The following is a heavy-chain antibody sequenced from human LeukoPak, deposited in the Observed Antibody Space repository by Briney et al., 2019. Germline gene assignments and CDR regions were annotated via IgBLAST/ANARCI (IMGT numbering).Heavy chain of an antibody. V-gene: IGHV4-34*01. CDR3: ARGGDGHAEGRWWLDF. D-gene: IGHD2-15*01. CDR2: INHSGST. Sequence: SETLSLTCAVYGGSFSGYYWSWIRQPPGKGLEWIGEINHSGSTNYNPSLKSRVTISVDTSKNQFSLHLSSVTAADTAVYYCARGGDGHAEGRWWLDFWGQGTLVTVSS. J-gene: IGHJ4*02. CDR1: GGSFSGYY.